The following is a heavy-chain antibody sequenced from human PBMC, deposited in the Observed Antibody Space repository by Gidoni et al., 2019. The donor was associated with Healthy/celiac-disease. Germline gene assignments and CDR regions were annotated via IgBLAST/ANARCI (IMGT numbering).Heavy chain of an antibody. J-gene: IGHJ3*02. CDR3: ARGGRIQLWGWAFDI. CDR2: INSDGSST. V-gene: IGHV3-74*01. Sequence: EVQLVESGGGLVQPGGSLRLSCAASGCTFSSYWMHWGRQGPGKGLVWVSRINSDGSSTSYADSGKGRFTISRDNAKNTLYLQMNSLRAEDTAVYYCARGGRIQLWGWAFDIWGQGTMVTVSS. D-gene: IGHD5-18*01. CDR1: GCTFSSYW.